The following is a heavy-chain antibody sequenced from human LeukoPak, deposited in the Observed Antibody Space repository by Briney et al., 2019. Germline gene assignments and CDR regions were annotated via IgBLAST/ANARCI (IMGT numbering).Heavy chain of an antibody. CDR1: GYTFTGYY. D-gene: IGHD3-3*01. Sequence: ASVQVSCKASGYTFTGYYMHWVRQAPGQGLEWMGRINPNSGGTNYAQKFQGRVTMTRDTSISTAYMELSRLRSDDTAVYYCARERTIFGVVHFDYWGQGTLVNVSS. CDR3: ARERTIFGVVHFDY. V-gene: IGHV1-2*06. CDR2: INPNSGGT. J-gene: IGHJ4*02.